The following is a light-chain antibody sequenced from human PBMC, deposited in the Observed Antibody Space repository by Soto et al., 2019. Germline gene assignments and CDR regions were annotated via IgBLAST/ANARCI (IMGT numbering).Light chain of an antibody. V-gene: IGKV4-1*01. J-gene: IGKJ4*01. CDR2: WAS. CDR1: QTVFFNSNNKNY. CDR3: QQYFHSPPT. Sequence: DIVMTQSPNSLAVSLGERATINCKSSQTVFFNSNNKNYVVWYQQKPGQPPKLLISWASIRESGVPDRFSGSGSGTDFTLTISSLQAEDVAVYYCQQYFHSPPTFGGGTRVEI.